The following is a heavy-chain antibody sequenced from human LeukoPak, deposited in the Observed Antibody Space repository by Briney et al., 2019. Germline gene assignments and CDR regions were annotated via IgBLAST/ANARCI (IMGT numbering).Heavy chain of an antibody. CDR1: GFTFSSYA. V-gene: IGHV3-23*01. Sequence: GGSLRLSCAASGFTFSSYAMSWVRQAPGKGLEWVSAISGSGGSTYYADSVKGRFTISRDNSKNTLYLQMNSLRAEDTAVYYCAKDSSGGLGEVIAARPFSPADYWGQGTLVTVSS. CDR2: ISGSGGST. J-gene: IGHJ4*02. D-gene: IGHD6-6*01. CDR3: AKDSSGGLGEVIAARPFSPADY.